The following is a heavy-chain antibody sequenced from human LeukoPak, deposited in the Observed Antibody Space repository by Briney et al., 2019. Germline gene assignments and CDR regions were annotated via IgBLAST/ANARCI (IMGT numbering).Heavy chain of an antibody. V-gene: IGHV3-74*01. D-gene: IGHD5-24*01. CDR3: VRDNAYKFDY. CDR1: GFTLSSYW. CDR2: INTFGTTA. Sequence: PGGSLRLSCAVSGFTLSSYWMNWVRQVPGKGLVWVSHINTFGTTATYADSVKGRFTISRDNANNTLYLQMNSLRVEDTAVYYCVRDNAYKFDYWGQGTLVTVSS. J-gene: IGHJ4*02.